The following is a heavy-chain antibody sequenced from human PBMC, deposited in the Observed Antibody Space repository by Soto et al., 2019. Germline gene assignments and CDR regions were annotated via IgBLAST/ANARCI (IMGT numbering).Heavy chain of an antibody. CDR3: AGEGDSCRSDIDPRYGLGDY. CDR2: ISAYNGNT. J-gene: IGHJ4*02. Sequence: QVQLVQAGAEVKKPWASVKVSCKASGYTFTSYGISWVRQAPGQRLEWMGWISAYNGNTNYAQRLQGRDTMTTDTSTGTASMKMRSLRSSDTAVYYCAGEGDSCRSDIDPRYGLGDYWGQGTLVTVSS. D-gene: IGHD2-15*01. V-gene: IGHV1-18*01. CDR1: GYTFTSYG.